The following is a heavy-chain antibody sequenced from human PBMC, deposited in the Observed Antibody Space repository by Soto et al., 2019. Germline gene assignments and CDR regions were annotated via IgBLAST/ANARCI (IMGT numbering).Heavy chain of an antibody. CDR1: GFTLSSSD. CDR2: INDNSAVI. CDR3: GKAVATRVYDY. J-gene: IGHJ4*02. D-gene: IGHD6-19*01. Sequence: GGSLRLSCAASGFTLSSSDMSWVRQAPGKGLEWVSVINDNSAVIHYADSVKGRFSISRDNSKNTLYLQMNSLRAEDTAVYFCGKAVATRVYDYWGQGTLVTVSS. V-gene: IGHV3-23*01.